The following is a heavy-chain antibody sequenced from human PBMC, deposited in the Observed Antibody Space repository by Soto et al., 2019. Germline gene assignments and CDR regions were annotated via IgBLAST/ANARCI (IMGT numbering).Heavy chain of an antibody. CDR2: IYYSGST. CDR1: GGSIRSSSYY. CDR3: VRLPASGVVGKYGMDV. V-gene: IGHV4-39*02. J-gene: IGHJ6*02. Sequence: QLQLQESGPGLMKPSETLSLTCSVSGGSIRSSSYYWGWIRQPPGKGLEWIGSIYYSGSTYYNPALNSRVTISVDTSKNHFSLRLSSMTAADTAVYYCVRLPASGVVGKYGMDVWGQGTTVTVSS. D-gene: IGHD2-21*01.